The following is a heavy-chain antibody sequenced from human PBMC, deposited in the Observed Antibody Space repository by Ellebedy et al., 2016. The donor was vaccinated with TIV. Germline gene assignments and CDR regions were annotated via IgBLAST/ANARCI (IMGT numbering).Heavy chain of an antibody. J-gene: IGHJ4*02. Sequence: GGSLRLSCAASGFTPSNAWMNWVRQAPGKGLGWAGRIKSKTDGGAADYAAPVKGRFTISRDDSKNTLYLQMNSLKTEDTAVYFCTTVYRYNYDSVWGQGTLVTVSS. D-gene: IGHD5-18*01. CDR2: IKSKTDGGAA. V-gene: IGHV3-15*01. CDR3: TTVYRYNYDSV. CDR1: GFTPSNAW.